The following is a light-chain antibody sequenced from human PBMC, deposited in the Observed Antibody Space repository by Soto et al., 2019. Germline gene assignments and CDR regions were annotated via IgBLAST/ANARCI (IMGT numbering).Light chain of an antibody. CDR3: SSYTSSSTSV. J-gene: IGLJ1*01. CDR1: SSDVGGYNY. CDR2: DVS. Sequence: QSVLTQPASVSGSPGQSITISCTGTSSDVGGYNYVSWYQQHPGKAPELMIYDVSNRPSGVSNRFSGSKSGNTASLTISGLQAEDEADYYSSSYTSSSTSVFGTGTKLTVL. V-gene: IGLV2-14*01.